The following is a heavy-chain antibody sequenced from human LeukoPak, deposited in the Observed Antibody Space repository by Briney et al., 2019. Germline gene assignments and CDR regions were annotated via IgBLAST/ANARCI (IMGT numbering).Heavy chain of an antibody. J-gene: IGHJ4*02. Sequence: GASVKVSCKASGYTFTSYYMHWVRQAPGQGLEWMGWINPNSGGTNYAQKFQGRVTMTRDTSISTAYMELSRLRSDDTAVYYCARDLHIAAADLFDYWGQGTLVTVSS. CDR3: ARDLHIAAADLFDY. D-gene: IGHD6-13*01. V-gene: IGHV1-2*02. CDR2: INPNSGGT. CDR1: GYTFTSYY.